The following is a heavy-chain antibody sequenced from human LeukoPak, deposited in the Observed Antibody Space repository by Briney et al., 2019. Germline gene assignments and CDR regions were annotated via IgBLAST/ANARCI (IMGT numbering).Heavy chain of an antibody. CDR1: GFTFSSYG. Sequence: GGSLRLSCAASGFTFSSYGMHWVRQAPGKGLEWVAFIRYDGSNKYYADSVKGRFTISRDNSKNTLYLQMNSLRAGDTAVYYCARAAKGYCSSTSCYPGAFDIWGQGTMVTVSS. V-gene: IGHV3-30*02. J-gene: IGHJ3*02. D-gene: IGHD2-2*01. CDR2: IRYDGSNK. CDR3: ARAAKGYCSSTSCYPGAFDI.